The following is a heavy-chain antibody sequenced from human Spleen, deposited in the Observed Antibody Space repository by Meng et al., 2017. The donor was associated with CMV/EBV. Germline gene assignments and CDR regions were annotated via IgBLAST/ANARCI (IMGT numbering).Heavy chain of an antibody. V-gene: IGHV1-69*10. Sequence: KASGDTFSSYAISWVRQAPGQGLEWMGGIIPILGIANYAQKFQGRVTITADKSTSTAYMELSSLRSEDTAVYYCATPDSSGYYYRFDYWGQGTLVTVSS. CDR2: IIPILGIA. CDR1: GDTFSSYA. CDR3: ATPDSSGYYYRFDY. D-gene: IGHD3-22*01. J-gene: IGHJ4*02.